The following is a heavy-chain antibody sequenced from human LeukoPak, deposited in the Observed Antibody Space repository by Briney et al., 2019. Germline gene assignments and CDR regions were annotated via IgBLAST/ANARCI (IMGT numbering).Heavy chain of an antibody. CDR1: GDSVSSNSAA. Sequence: PSQPLSLTCAISGDSVSSNSAAWNWIRQSPSRGLEWLGRTYYRSKWYSHYAASVKSRIIIKPDTSKNQFSLQLNSVTPEDTAVYYCARGPGTIDPWGQGILVTVSS. V-gene: IGHV6-1*01. CDR2: TYYRSKWYS. CDR3: ARGPGTIDP. J-gene: IGHJ5*02. D-gene: IGHD1-1*01.